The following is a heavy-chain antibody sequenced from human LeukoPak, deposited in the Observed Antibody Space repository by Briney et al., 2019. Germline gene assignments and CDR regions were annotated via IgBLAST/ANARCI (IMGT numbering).Heavy chain of an antibody. CDR2: ISFDESNN. J-gene: IGHJ5*02. CDR3: AKQGDSSSSGGWFNP. CDR1: GFSFTKYG. Sequence: GGSLRLSCAASGFSFTKYGMHWVRQAPGKGLEWVAVISFDESNNYYADSVKGRFTISRDVSANTLYLHMNSLRPEDTAIYYCAKQGDSSSSGGWFNPWGQGTLVTVSS. V-gene: IGHV3-30*18. D-gene: IGHD6-6*01.